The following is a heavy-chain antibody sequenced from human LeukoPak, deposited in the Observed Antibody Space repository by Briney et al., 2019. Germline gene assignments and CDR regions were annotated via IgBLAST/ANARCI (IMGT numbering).Heavy chain of an antibody. J-gene: IGHJ4*02. D-gene: IGHD6-13*01. Sequence: GGSLRLSGAASGFTVSSNYMSWVRQAPGKGLEWVSVIYSGGSTYYADSVKGRFTISRDNSKNTLYLQMNSLRAEDTAVYYCARAGYSSSWTLDYWGQGTLVTVSS. V-gene: IGHV3-53*01. CDR3: ARAGYSSSWTLDY. CDR1: GFTVSSNY. CDR2: IYSGGST.